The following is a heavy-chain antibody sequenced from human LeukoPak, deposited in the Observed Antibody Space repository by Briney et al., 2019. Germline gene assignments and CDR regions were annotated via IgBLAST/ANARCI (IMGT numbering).Heavy chain of an antibody. J-gene: IGHJ6*02. CDR1: GFTFTSSA. Sequence: SVKVSCKASGFTFTSSAMQWVRQARGQRLEWIGWIVVGSGNTNYAQKFQERVTITRDMSTSTAYMELSSLRSEDTAVYYCAVGAGWHSSGWTGVYYYGMDVWGQGTTVTVSS. V-gene: IGHV1-58*02. CDR3: AVGAGWHSSGWTGVYYYGMDV. D-gene: IGHD6-19*01. CDR2: IVVGSGNT.